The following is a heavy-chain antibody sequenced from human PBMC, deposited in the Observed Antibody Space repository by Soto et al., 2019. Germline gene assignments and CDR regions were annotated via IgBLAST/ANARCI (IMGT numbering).Heavy chain of an antibody. CDR2: ISSSGTTM. V-gene: IGHV3-11*01. Sequence: GGSMRLSCAASGFTFSDYYMSWIRQAPGKGLEWVSYISSSGTTMYYADSVKGRFTISRDNAKSSLYLQMNSLRAEDTAVYYCARDQLYSDIWGQGTMVTVSS. CDR1: GFTFSDYY. J-gene: IGHJ3*02. CDR3: ARDQLYSDI. D-gene: IGHD3-10*01.